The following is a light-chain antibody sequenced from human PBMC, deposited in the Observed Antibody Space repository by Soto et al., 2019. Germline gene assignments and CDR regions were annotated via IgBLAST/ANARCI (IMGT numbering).Light chain of an antibody. J-gene: IGKJ1*01. V-gene: IGKV1-17*01. CDR2: AAS. CDR3: LQHNTYPWT. CDR1: QGIGSD. Sequence: DIQMTQSPSSLSASVGDRVNITCRASQGIGSDLGWYQQNPGKAPKRLIYAASSLQGGVPSKFSGSGSGTDFTLTISSLQPEDFATYYCLQHNTYPWTFGQGTGVEI.